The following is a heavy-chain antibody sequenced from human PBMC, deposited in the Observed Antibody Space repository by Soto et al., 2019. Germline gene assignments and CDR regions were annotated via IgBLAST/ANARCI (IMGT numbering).Heavy chain of an antibody. CDR3: VRSPWDGYNYYFDY. CDR2: IIPIFGTA. Sequence: SVKVSCKASGGTFSSYAISWVRQAPGQGLEWMGGIIPIFGTANYAQKFQGRVTITADESTSTAYMELSSLRSEDTAVYYCVRSPWDGYNYYFDYWGQGTLVTVSS. J-gene: IGHJ4*02. D-gene: IGHD5-12*01. V-gene: IGHV1-69*13. CDR1: GGTFSSYA.